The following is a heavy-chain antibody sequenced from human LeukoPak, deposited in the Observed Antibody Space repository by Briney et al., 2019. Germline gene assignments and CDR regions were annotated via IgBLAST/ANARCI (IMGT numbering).Heavy chain of an antibody. CDR3: ARHQGGYDVRGNYYCYGLGV. Sequence: GGSLRLSCAASGFPFRSYWMSWVRQAPGKGLEWVANIKQDGSEKYSVDSVRGRFTISRDNAKNSLYLQMNSLRVEDTAGYFCARHQGGYDVRGNYYCYGLGVWGQGTRVTVSS. D-gene: IGHD5-12*01. CDR2: IKQDGSEK. CDR1: GFPFRSYW. V-gene: IGHV3-7*01. J-gene: IGHJ6*01.